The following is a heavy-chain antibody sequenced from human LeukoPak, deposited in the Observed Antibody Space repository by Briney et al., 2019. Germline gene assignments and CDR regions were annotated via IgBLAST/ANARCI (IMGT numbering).Heavy chain of an antibody. D-gene: IGHD6-13*01. CDR2: IYYSGST. CDR1: GFTFRNYA. CDR3: ARGIAAAFDAFDI. Sequence: GSLRLSCAASGFTFRNYAMSWVRQAPGKGLEWIGSIYYSGSTYYNPSLKSRVTISVDTSKNQFSLKLSSVTAADTAVYYCARGIAAAFDAFDIWGQGTMVTVSS. J-gene: IGHJ3*02. V-gene: IGHV4-39*01.